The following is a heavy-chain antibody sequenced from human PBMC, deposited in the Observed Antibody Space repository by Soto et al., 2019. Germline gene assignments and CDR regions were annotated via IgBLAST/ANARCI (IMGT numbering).Heavy chain of an antibody. CDR3: AKGGRQWLVTSDFNY. CDR2: ISYDGGNK. D-gene: IGHD6-19*01. J-gene: IGHJ4*02. V-gene: IGHV3-30*18. CDR1: GFTFSSYG. Sequence: SLRLSCAASGFTFSSYGMHWVRQAPGKGLEWMAVISYDGGNKYYADSVKGRFTISRDNSKNTLYLEMTSLRAEDTAVYYCAKGGRQWLVTSDFNYWGQGALVTVSS.